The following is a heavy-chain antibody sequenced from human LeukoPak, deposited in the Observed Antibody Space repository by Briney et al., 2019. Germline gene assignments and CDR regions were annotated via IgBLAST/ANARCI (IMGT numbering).Heavy chain of an antibody. CDR1: GGSFSGYY. CDR3: ARHGTLDY. CDR2: IDHRGNT. V-gene: IGHV4-59*08. J-gene: IGHJ4*02. D-gene: IGHD1-26*01. Sequence: SETLSLTCAVYGGSFSGYYWSWIRQPPGKGLEWIGYIDHRGNTNYNPSLKSRVTMSVDTSKNQFSLKLSSVTAADTAVYYCARHGTLDYWGQGTLVTVSS.